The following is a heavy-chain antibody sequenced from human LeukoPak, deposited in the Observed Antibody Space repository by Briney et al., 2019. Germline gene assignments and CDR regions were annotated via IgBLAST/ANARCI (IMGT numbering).Heavy chain of an antibody. CDR1: GFTFNNYA. CDR3: ARGAYGDYDY. Sequence: PGGSLRLSCAASGFTFNNYAMSWVRQAPGKGLEWVSAISSSGSSTYYADSVKGRFTISRDNSKNTLYLEMYSLRAEDTAAYYCARGAYGDYDYWGEGALVTVSP. D-gene: IGHD4-17*01. CDR2: ISSSGSST. J-gene: IGHJ4*02. V-gene: IGHV3-23*01.